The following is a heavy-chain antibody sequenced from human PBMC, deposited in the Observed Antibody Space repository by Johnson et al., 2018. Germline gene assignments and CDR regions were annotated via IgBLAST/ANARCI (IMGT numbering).Heavy chain of an antibody. Sequence: QVQLVQSGGGVVQPGRSLRLSCAASGFTFSSYAMHWVRQAPGKGLEWVAVISYDGSNKYYADSVKGRFTISRDNSKNTLYLQMNSLRAEDTAVCYCARGGYYDSSGYYGVAFDIWGQGTMVTVSS. CDR3: ARGGYYDSSGYYGVAFDI. CDR2: ISYDGSNK. D-gene: IGHD3-22*01. CDR1: GFTFSSYA. J-gene: IGHJ3*02. V-gene: IGHV3-30-3*01.